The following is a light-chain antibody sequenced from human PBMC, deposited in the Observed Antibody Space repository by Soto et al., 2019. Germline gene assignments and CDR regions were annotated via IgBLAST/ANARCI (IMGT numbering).Light chain of an antibody. V-gene: IGKV1-9*01. CDR1: QGINNY. CDR3: QQLNTYG. Sequence: IPLTQSPSSLSASVGDRVTISCRASQGINNYLAWYQQKPGRAPNLLIYSASTLEGGVPSRFSGSGSGTDFILTITSLQPEDFATYYCQQLNTYGFGGGTKVEIK. CDR2: SAS. J-gene: IGKJ4*01.